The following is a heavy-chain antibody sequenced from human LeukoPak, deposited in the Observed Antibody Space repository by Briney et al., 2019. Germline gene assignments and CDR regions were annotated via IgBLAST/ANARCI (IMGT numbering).Heavy chain of an antibody. CDR3: ARGNVLRYFGRGNWFDP. CDR1: GGSISSSSYY. J-gene: IGHJ5*02. V-gene: IGHV4-39*01. D-gene: IGHD3-9*01. Sequence: PSETLSLTCTVSGGSISSSSYYWGWIRQPPGKGLEWIGSIYYSGSAYYNPSLKSGVTISVDSSKNQFSLKLNSVTAADTAVYYCARGNVLRYFGRGNWFDPWGQGTLVTVSS. CDR2: IYYSGSA.